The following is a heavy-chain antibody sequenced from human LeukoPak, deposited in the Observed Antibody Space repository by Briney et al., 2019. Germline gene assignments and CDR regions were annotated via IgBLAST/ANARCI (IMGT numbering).Heavy chain of an antibody. J-gene: IGHJ3*02. V-gene: IGHV3-11*01. Sequence: GGSLRLSCEASEFIFTDYYMTWIRQAPGKGLEWISYIGFSGSPIYYADSVKGRFTISRHNSKNTLYLQMNSLRAEDTAVYYCAVAGRDGAFDIWGQGTMVTVSS. CDR2: IGFSGSPI. D-gene: IGHD6-19*01. CDR1: EFIFTDYY. CDR3: AVAGRDGAFDI.